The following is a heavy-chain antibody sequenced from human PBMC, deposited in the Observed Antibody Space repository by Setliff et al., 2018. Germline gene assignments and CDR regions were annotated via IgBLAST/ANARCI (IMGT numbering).Heavy chain of an antibody. CDR2: IRHDGTNE. D-gene: IGHD2-2*01. Sequence: SLRLSCAASGFIFRNYGIHWVRQTPGKGLEWLAYIRHDGTNENYADSVKGRFTISRDNSRNTLYLQMDSLRVEDTAVYYCVRGEMFSTSPRADWGQGTQVTVSS. V-gene: IGHV3-30*02. J-gene: IGHJ4*02. CDR3: VRGEMFSTSPRAD. CDR1: GFIFRNYG.